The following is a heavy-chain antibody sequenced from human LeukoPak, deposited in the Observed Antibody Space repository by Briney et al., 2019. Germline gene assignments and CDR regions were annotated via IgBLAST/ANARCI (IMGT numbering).Heavy chain of an antibody. CDR1: GFTFSSYA. D-gene: IGHD6-13*01. J-gene: IGHJ5*02. Sequence: PGGPLRLSCAASGFTFSSYAMHWVRQAPGKGLEWVAVISYDGSNKYYADSVKGRFTISRDNSKNTLYLQMNSLRAEDTAVYYCAKGTAGSWYGWFDPWGQGTLVTVSS. CDR2: ISYDGSNK. CDR3: AKGTAGSWYGWFDP. V-gene: IGHV3-30-3*01.